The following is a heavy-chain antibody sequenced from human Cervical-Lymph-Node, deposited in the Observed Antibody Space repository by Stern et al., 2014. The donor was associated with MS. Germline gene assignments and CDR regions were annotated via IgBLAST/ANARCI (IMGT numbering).Heavy chain of an antibody. CDR2: INHSGST. Sequence: QVQLQQWGAGLLKPSETLSLTCAVYGGSFSGYYWSWIRQPPGKGLEWIGEINHSGSTNYNPSLKSRVTISVDTSKNQFSLKLSSVTAADTAVYYCARGNPDTAMVIPDWYFDLWGRGTLVTVSS. V-gene: IGHV4-34*01. CDR1: GGSFSGYY. CDR3: ARGNPDTAMVIPDWYFDL. J-gene: IGHJ2*01. D-gene: IGHD5-18*01.